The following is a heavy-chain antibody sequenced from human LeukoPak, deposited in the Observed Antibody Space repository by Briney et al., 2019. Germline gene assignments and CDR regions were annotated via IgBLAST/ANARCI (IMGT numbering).Heavy chain of an antibody. CDR1: GGTFSSYA. CDR3: ARDSKWDCSSTSCWDYYYYGMDV. J-gene: IGHJ6*02. D-gene: IGHD2-2*01. V-gene: IGHV1-69*01. CDR2: IIPIFGTA. Sequence: SVKVSCKASGGTFSSYAISWVRQAPGQGLEWMGGIIPIFGTANYAQKFQGRVTITADESTSTAYMELSSLRSEDAAVYYCARDSKWDCSSTSCWDYYYYGMDVWGQGTTVTVSS.